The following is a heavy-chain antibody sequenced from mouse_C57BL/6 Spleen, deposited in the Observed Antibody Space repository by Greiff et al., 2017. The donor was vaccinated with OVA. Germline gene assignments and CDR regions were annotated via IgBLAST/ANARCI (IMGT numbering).Heavy chain of an antibody. CDR3: ARMGDWYFDV. V-gene: IGHV1-52*01. CDR1: GYTFTSYW. Sequence: QQSCKASGYTFTSYWMHWVKQRPIQGLEWIGNIDPSDSETHYNQKFKDKATLTVDKSSSTAYMQLSSLTSEDSAVYYCARMGDWYFDVWGTGTTVTVSS. J-gene: IGHJ1*03. CDR2: IDPSDSET.